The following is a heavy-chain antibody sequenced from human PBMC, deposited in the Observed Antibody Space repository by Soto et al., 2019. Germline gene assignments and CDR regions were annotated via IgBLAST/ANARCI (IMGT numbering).Heavy chain of an antibody. CDR2: ISASGST. J-gene: IGHJ5*02. Sequence: PSETLSLTCTVSGGSISEGYYGTWIRQHTGKGLEWMGSISASGSTSYNPSLKSRLTVSVDKSKNKCSLNLRSVTAADTAVYYCARRDRSGFSYWLDTWGQGTLVTVSS. CDR1: GGSISEGYY. CDR3: ARRDRSGFSYWLDT. V-gene: IGHV4-31*03. D-gene: IGHD3-22*01.